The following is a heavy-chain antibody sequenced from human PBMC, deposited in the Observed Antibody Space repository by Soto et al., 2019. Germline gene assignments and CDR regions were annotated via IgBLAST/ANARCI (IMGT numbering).Heavy chain of an antibody. CDR3: ARDLVGQQWLVLCY. V-gene: IGHV1-3*01. J-gene: IGHJ4*02. D-gene: IGHD6-19*01. CDR1: GYTFTSYA. Sequence: ASVKVSCKASGYTFTSYAMHWVRQAPGQRLEWMGWINAGNGNTKYSQKFQGRVTITRDTSASTAYMELSSLRSEDTAVYYCARDLVGQQWLVLCYWGQGTLVTVSS. CDR2: INAGNGNT.